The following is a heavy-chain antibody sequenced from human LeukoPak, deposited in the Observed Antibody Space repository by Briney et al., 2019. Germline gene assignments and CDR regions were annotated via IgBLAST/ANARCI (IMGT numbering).Heavy chain of an antibody. CDR3: ARDLRIAAAVILAY. D-gene: IGHD6-13*01. V-gene: IGHV1-18*01. Sequence: ASVKVSCKASGYTFTSYGISWVRQAPGQGLEWMGWISAYNGNTNYAQKLQGRVTMTTDTSTSTAYMELRGLRSDDTAVYYCARDLRIAAAVILAYWGQGTLVTVSS. J-gene: IGHJ4*02. CDR1: GYTFTSYG. CDR2: ISAYNGNT.